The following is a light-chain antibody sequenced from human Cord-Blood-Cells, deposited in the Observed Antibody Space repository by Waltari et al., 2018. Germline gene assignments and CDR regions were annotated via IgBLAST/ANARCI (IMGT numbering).Light chain of an antibody. Sequence: DIQMTQSTSSLSASVADRVTITCRASQSISSYLNWYQQKPGKAPKLLIYAASSLQSGVPSRFSGSGSGTDFTLTISSLQPEDFATYYCQQSYSTPLTFGGGTKVEIK. V-gene: IGKV1-39*01. CDR1: QSISSY. CDR2: AAS. CDR3: QQSYSTPLT. J-gene: IGKJ4*01.